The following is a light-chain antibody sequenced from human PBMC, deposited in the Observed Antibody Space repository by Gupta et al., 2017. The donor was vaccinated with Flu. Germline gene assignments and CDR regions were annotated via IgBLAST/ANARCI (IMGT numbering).Light chain of an antibody. CDR3: QQLKSYPRT. CDR2: AAS. CDR1: QGISSY. Sequence: PSVLSASGGDRVTITCRASQGISSYLAWYQQKPGKAPKLLIYAASTLQSGVPSRFSGSGSGTEFTLTISSRQPEDFATYYCQQLKSYPRTCGQGTKLEIQ. J-gene: IGKJ2*01. V-gene: IGKV1-9*01.